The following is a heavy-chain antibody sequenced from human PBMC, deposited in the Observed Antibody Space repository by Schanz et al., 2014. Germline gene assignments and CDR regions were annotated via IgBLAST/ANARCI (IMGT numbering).Heavy chain of an antibody. J-gene: IGHJ4*02. CDR1: GGSIISSTW. CDR3: VRGVGAWEQRIFDY. CDR2: IYHNGDT. Sequence: QVLLQESGPGVVKPSGTLSLTCAVSGGSIISSTWWGWVRQPPGKGLEWIGEIYHNGDTSFNPSLKSRAPSPVDKSKKEFSLRLPSLTAADTALYYCVRGVGAWEQRIFDYWGKGTLVTVSS. V-gene: IGHV4-4*02. D-gene: IGHD1-26*01.